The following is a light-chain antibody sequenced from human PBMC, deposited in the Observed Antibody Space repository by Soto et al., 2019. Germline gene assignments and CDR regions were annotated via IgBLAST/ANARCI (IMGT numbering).Light chain of an antibody. CDR2: GNS. J-gene: IGLJ1*01. Sequence: QSVLTQPPSVSGAPGQRVTISGTGSSSNIGTGYDVHWYQQLPGTAPKLLIYGNSNRPSGVPDRFSGSKSGTSASLAITGLQAEDEADYYCQSFDSSRFYVFGTGTRSPS. V-gene: IGLV1-40*01. CDR1: SSNIGTGYD. CDR3: QSFDSSRFYV.